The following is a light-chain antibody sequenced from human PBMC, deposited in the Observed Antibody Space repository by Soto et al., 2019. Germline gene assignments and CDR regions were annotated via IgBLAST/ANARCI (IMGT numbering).Light chain of an antibody. CDR1: SSNIGAGYD. J-gene: IGLJ2*01. CDR3: QSFDSRLSGYVV. V-gene: IGLV1-40*01. CDR2: GNS. Sequence: QSVLTQPPSVSGAPGQRVTISCTGSSSNIGAGYDVHWYQQLPGTAPKLLIYGNSNRPSGVPNRFSGSRSGTSASLAITGLEAADEADYYCQSFDSRLSGYVVFGGGTELTVL.